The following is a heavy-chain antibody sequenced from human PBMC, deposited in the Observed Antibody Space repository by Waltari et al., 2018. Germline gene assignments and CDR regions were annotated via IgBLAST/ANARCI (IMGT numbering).Heavy chain of an antibody. CDR3: ARRCSGGSCYFDYFDY. CDR2: IYYSGST. D-gene: IGHD2-15*01. CDR1: GCSISSSSYY. V-gene: IGHV4-39*01. Sequence: QLQLQESGPGLVKPSETLSLTCTVSGCSISSSSYYWGWIRQPPGKGLEWIGSIYYSGSTYYNPSLKSRVTISVDTSKNQFSLKLSSVTAADTAVYYCARRCSGGSCYFDYFDYWGQGTLVTVSS. J-gene: IGHJ4*02.